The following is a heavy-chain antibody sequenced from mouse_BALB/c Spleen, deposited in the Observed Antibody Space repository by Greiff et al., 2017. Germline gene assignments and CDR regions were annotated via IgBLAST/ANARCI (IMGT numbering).Heavy chain of an antibody. CDR1: GFTFSSFG. CDR2: ISSGSSTI. V-gene: IGHV5-17*02. D-gene: IGHD2-1*01. Sequence: VESGGGLVQPGGSRKLSCAASGFTFSSFGMHWVRQAPEKGLEWVAYISSGSSTIYYADTVKGRFTISRDNPKNTLFLQMTSLRSEDTAMYYCARSLYGNYEAYWGQGTLVTVSA. CDR3: ARSLYGNYEAY. J-gene: IGHJ3*01.